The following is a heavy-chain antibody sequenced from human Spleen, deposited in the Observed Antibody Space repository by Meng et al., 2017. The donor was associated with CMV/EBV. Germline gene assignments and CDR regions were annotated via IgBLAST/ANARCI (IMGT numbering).Heavy chain of an antibody. CDR1: GFTFSSYA. J-gene: IGHJ3*02. CDR2: ISYDGSNK. Sequence: GESLKISCAASGFTFSSYAMHWVRQAPGKGLEWVAVISYDGSNKYYADSVKGRFTISRDNSKNTLYLQMNSLRAEDTAVYYCAKRRVGLDAFDIWGQGTMVTVSS. D-gene: IGHD1-26*01. CDR3: AKRRVGLDAFDI. V-gene: IGHV3-30-3*02.